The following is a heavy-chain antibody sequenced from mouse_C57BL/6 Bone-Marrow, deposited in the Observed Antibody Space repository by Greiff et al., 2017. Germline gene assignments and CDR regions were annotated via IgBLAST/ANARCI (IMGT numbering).Heavy chain of an antibody. V-gene: IGHV5-17*01. D-gene: IGHD2-10*01. CDR1: GFTFSDYG. J-gene: IGHJ4*01. CDR2: ISSGSSTI. Sequence: EVKLMESGGGLVKPGGSLKLSCAASGFTFSDYGMHWVRQAPETGLEWVAYISSGSSTIYYEDKVKGRFTISRDNAKNTLFLQMTSLRSEDTAMYYCARGFLPYAMDYWGQGTSVTVSS. CDR3: ARGFLPYAMDY.